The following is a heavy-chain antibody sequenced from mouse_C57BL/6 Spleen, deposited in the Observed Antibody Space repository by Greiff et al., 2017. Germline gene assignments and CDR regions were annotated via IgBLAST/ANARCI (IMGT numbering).Heavy chain of an antibody. Sequence: QVHVKQPGAELVKPGASVKLSCKASGYTFTSYWMQWVKQRPGQGLEWIGEIDPSDSYTNYNQKFKGKATLTVDTSSSTAYMQLSSLTSEDSAVYYCARSLYDYDAMDYWGQGTSVTVSS. CDR1: GYTFTSYW. CDR2: IDPSDSYT. CDR3: ARSLYDYDAMDY. J-gene: IGHJ4*01. V-gene: IGHV1-50*01. D-gene: IGHD2-10*02.